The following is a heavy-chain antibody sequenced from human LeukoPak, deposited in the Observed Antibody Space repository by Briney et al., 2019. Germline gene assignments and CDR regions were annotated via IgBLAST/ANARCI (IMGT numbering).Heavy chain of an antibody. Sequence: PSQTLSLTCTVSGGSISSGSYYWSWIRQPAGKGLEWIGRIYISGSTNYNPSLKSRVTISVDTSKNQFSLKLSSVTAADTAVYYCARDYKGPSGYSYGHGVFDYWGQGTLVTVSS. CDR3: ARDYKGPSGYSYGHGVFDY. V-gene: IGHV4-61*02. CDR1: GGSISSGSYY. J-gene: IGHJ4*02. CDR2: IYISGST. D-gene: IGHD5-18*01.